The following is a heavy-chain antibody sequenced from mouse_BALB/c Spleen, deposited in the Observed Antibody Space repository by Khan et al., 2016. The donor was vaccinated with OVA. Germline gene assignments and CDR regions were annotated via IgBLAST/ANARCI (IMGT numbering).Heavy chain of an antibody. CDR2: ILYSGST. V-gene: IGHV3-8*02. CDR3: ARSTYRYAFAY. Sequence: EVQLQESGPSLVKPSQTLSLTCSVTGDSITSGYWCWIRKFPGNKLEYMGYILYSGSTYYTPSLKSRISINRHTSQNQYYLQLNSVHTEDTATYDCARSTYRYAFAYWGQGTLVTVSA. D-gene: IGHD2-14*01. CDR1: GDSITSGY. J-gene: IGHJ3*01.